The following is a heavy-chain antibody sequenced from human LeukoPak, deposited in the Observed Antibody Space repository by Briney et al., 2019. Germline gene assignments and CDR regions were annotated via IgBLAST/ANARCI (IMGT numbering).Heavy chain of an antibody. V-gene: IGHV3-21*01. CDR3: ARRWRRYYDFWSGRPNDAFDI. CDR1: GFTFSSYS. D-gene: IGHD3-3*01. J-gene: IGHJ3*02. Sequence: AGGSLRLSCAVSGFTFSSYSMHWVRQAPGKGLEWVSSISSSSSHIYYADSVKGRFTISRDNAKNSLYLQMTSLRAEDTAVYYCARRWRRYYDFWSGRPNDAFDIWGQGTMVTVPS. CDR2: ISSSSSHI.